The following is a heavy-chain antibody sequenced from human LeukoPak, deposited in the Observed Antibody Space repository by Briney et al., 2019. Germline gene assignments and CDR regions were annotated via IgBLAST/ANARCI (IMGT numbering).Heavy chain of an antibody. CDR2: MYENEST. Sequence: KPSETLSLTCTVSGASISSYYWSWIRQPPGKGLEWIGYMYENESTRYNPSLKSRVTISLDTSKNQFSLKLSSVTAADTAVYYCARHRGDYYGSGSYFDYWGQGTLVTVSS. J-gene: IGHJ4*02. D-gene: IGHD3-10*01. CDR1: GASISSYY. V-gene: IGHV4-59*08. CDR3: ARHRGDYYGSGSYFDY.